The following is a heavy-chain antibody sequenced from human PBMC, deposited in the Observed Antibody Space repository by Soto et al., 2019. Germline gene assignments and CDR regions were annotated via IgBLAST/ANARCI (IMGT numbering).Heavy chain of an antibody. CDR2: IIPIFGTA. J-gene: IGHJ3*02. CDR1: GGTFSSYA. V-gene: IGHV1-69*13. Sequence: SVKVSCKASGGTFSSYAISWVRQAPGQGLEWMGGIIPIFGTANYAQKFQGRVTITADESTSTAYMELSSLRSEDTAVYYCARSPTVAYDAFDIWGQGTMVTVSS. D-gene: IGHD4-17*01. CDR3: ARSPTVAYDAFDI.